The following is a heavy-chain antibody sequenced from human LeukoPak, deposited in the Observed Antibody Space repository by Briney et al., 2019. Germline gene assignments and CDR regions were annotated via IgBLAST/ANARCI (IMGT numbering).Heavy chain of an antibody. D-gene: IGHD4-23*01. CDR2: INHSGST. J-gene: IGHJ4*02. Sequence: KPSETLSLTCAVYGGSFSGYYWSWIRQPPGKGLEWIGEINHSGSTNYNPSLKSRVTISVDTSKNQFSLKLSSVTAADTAVYYCARVPLRGGNSWLRPPHACGGFDYWGQGTLVTVSS. V-gene: IGHV4-34*01. CDR3: ARVPLRGGNSWLRPPHACGGFDY. CDR1: GGSFSGYY.